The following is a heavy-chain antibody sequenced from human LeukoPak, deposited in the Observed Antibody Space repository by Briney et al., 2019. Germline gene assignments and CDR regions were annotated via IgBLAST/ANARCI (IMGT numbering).Heavy chain of an antibody. V-gene: IGHV3-33*06. Sequence: PGGSLRLSCAASGFTFSNYGIHWVRQAPGKGLEWVAVIWYDGSNKYYADTVKGRFTISRDNSKNTLYLQMNSLRAEDTAVYYCAKRSGFGELSDPYYYYGMDVWGQGTTVTVSS. CDR2: IWYDGSNK. CDR3: AKRSGFGELSDPYYYYGMDV. CDR1: GFTFSNYG. J-gene: IGHJ6*02. D-gene: IGHD3-10*01.